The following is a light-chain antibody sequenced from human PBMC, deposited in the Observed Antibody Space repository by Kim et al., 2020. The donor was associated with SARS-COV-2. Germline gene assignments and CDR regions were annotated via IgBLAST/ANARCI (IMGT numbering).Light chain of an antibody. V-gene: IGLV3-1*01. Sequence: SYELTQPPSVSVSPGQTASITCSGDKLGDKYACWYQQKPGQSPVVVIYQDSKRPSGIHERFSGSNSGNTATLTISGTQAMDEADYYCQAWDNRAHWVFGGGTQLTVL. CDR3: QAWDNRAHWV. CDR2: QDS. J-gene: IGLJ3*02. CDR1: KLGDKY.